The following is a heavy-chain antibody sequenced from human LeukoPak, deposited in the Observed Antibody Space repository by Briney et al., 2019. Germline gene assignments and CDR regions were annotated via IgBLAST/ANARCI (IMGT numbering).Heavy chain of an antibody. CDR3: ARDGGSGTYHYYGMDV. CDR2: IKQDRSEI. J-gene: IGHJ6*02. D-gene: IGHD3-10*01. V-gene: IGHV3-7*01. Sequence: GGSLRLSCAASGFTFSNYWMGWVRQAPGKGLEWVANIKQDRSEIYYVDSVKGRFTISRDTAKDSLYLQMNSLRAEETAVYYCARDGGSGTYHYYGMDVWGQGTTVSVSS. CDR1: GFTFSNYW.